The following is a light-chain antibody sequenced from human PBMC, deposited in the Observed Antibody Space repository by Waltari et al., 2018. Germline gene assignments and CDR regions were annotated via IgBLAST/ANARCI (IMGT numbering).Light chain of an antibody. CDR3: QQYNNWPRT. CDR1: QSVSSN. Sequence: EIVMTQSPATLPVSPGERATLSCRASQSVSSNLAGYQQKPGKAPRLLIYGASTRATGIPARFSGSGSGTEFTLTISSLQSEDFAVYYCQQYNNWPRTFGQGTKVEIK. V-gene: IGKV3-15*01. J-gene: IGKJ1*01. CDR2: GAS.